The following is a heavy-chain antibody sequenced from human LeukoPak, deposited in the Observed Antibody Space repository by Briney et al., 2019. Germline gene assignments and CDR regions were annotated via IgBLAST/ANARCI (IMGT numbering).Heavy chain of an antibody. V-gene: IGHV3-21*01. J-gene: IGHJ4*02. CDR1: GFTFSSYS. CDR3: ARDQGPVAATFGY. Sequence: GGSLRLSCAASGFTFSSYSMNWVRQAPGKGLEWVSSISSSSSYIYYADSVKGRSTISRDNAKNSLYLQMNSLRAEDTAVYYCARDQGPVAATFGYWGQGTLVTVSS. CDR2: ISSSSSYI. D-gene: IGHD2-15*01.